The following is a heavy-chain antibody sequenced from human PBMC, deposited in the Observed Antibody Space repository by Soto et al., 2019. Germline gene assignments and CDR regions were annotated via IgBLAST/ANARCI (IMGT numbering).Heavy chain of an antibody. Sequence: GASVKVSCKASGGTFSSYAISWVRQAPGQGLEWMGGIIPIFGTANYAQKFQGRVTITADESTSTAYMELSSLRSEDTAVYYCARVSYDSRGYYGGWLDPWGQGTLVTVYS. CDR3: ARVSYDSRGYYGGWLDP. V-gene: IGHV1-69*13. J-gene: IGHJ5*02. CDR1: GGTFSSYA. D-gene: IGHD3-22*01. CDR2: IIPIFGTA.